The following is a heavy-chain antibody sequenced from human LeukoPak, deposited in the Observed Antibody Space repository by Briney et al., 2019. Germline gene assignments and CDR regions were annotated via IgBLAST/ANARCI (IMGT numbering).Heavy chain of an antibody. CDR1: GFTFRSYG. CDR2: ISTDGSNK. J-gene: IGHJ4*02. V-gene: IGHV3-30*18. D-gene: IGHD6-13*01. Sequence: GGSLRLSCVGSGFTFRSYGMHWVRQAPGKGLEWVAVISTDGSNKYYGDSVKGRFTISRDNSKNTLYLQMNSLRAEDTAVYYCAKDSSSWSPSFDYWGQGTLVTVSS. CDR3: AKDSSSWSPSFDY.